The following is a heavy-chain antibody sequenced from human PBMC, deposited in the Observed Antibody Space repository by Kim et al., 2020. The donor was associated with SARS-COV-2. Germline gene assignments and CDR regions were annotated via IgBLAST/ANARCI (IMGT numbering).Heavy chain of an antibody. CDR3: ARELGYCSSTSCSTYYYYGMDV. V-gene: IGHV3-30-3*01. D-gene: IGHD2-2*01. Sequence: GGSLRLSCAASGFTFSSYAMHWVRQAPGKGLEWVAVISYDGSNKYYADSVKGRFTISRDNSKNTLYLQMNSLRAEDTAVYYCARELGYCSSTSCSTYYYYGMDVWGQGTTVTVSS. J-gene: IGHJ6*02. CDR1: GFTFSSYA. CDR2: ISYDGSNK.